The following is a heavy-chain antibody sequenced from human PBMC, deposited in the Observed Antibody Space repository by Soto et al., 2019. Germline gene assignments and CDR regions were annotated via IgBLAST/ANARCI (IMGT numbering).Heavy chain of an antibody. V-gene: IGHV3-30-3*01. D-gene: IGHD6-19*01. CDR1: GFTFSSYT. CDR3: ARDNSGWTNWFDP. CDR2: ISSDGTTE. Sequence: GGSLRLSCVASGFTFSSYTMHWVRQAPGKGLEWVALISSDGTTEYCADSVKGRFTMSRDNSKNTLYLQMNSLRGEDTAVYYCARDNSGWTNWFDPWGQGTLVTVSS. J-gene: IGHJ5*02.